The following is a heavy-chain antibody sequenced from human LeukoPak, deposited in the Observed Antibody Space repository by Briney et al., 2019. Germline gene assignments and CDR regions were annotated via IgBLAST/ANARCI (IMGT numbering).Heavy chain of an antibody. Sequence: QTGGSLRLSCAASGFTFSTYAMHWVRQAPGKGLEWVAFIRNDGSNEYYAGSVKGRFTISRDNSKSTLYLQMSSLRPEDTGFYYCAKDLGPRGVGATPQYWGQGTVVIVSS. CDR2: IRNDGSNE. D-gene: IGHD1-26*01. J-gene: IGHJ4*02. V-gene: IGHV3-30*02. CDR1: GFTFSTYA. CDR3: AKDLGPRGVGATPQY.